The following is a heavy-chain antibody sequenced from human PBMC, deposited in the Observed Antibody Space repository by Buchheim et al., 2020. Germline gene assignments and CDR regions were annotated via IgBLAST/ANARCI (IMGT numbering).Heavy chain of an antibody. CDR1: AFTVSTNY. J-gene: IGHJ4*02. CDR3: ASGHHDLDY. V-gene: IGHV3-66*02. CDR2: IYNDGTT. Sequence: EVQLEESGGGLVQPGGSLRLSCAASAFTVSTNYMTWVRQAPGKGPEWVSTIYNDGTTHYADSVEGRFTISRDNSKSTLYLQMNSLKGEDTALYYCASGHHDLDYWGQGTL.